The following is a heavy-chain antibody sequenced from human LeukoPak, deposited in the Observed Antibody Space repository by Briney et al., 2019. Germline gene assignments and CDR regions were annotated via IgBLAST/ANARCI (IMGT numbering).Heavy chain of an antibody. CDR3: ARSHYYLDS. CDR2: ISTSYSTI. Sequence: GGSLRLSCAASGFTFSTYSMHWVRQAPGKGLEWVSFISTSYSTIYADSVMGRFTISRDNAKNSVYLQMNSLRAEDTAVYYCARSHYYLDSWGQGTLVTVSS. CDR1: GFTFSTYS. J-gene: IGHJ4*02. V-gene: IGHV3-48*01.